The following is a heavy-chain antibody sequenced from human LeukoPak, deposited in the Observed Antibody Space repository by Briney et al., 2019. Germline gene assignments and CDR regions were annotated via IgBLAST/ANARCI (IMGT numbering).Heavy chain of an antibody. CDR1: GFTFGTYS. J-gene: IGHJ4*02. CDR3: ARRERQSGNYYYFDY. D-gene: IGHD1-26*01. CDR2: ISTGSSAI. Sequence: PGGSLRLSCAASGFTFGTYSMNWVRQAPGKGLEWVSYISTGSSAIYYADSVKGRFTISRDNAKNSLYLQLNSLRDEDTAVYYCARRERQSGNYYYFDYWGQGTLVTVSS. V-gene: IGHV3-48*02.